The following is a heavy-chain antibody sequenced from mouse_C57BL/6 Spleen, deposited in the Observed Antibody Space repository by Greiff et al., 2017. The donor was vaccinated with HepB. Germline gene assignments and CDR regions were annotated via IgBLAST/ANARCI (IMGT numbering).Heavy chain of an antibody. Sequence: EVKLVESGAELVKPGASVKLSCTASGFNIKDYYMHWVKQRTEQGLEWIGRIDPEDGETKYAPKFQGKATITADTSSNTAYLHVSSLTSEDHAVFYWARYPPTVVVPYAMDYWGQGTSVTVSS. CDR3: ARYPPTVVVPYAMDY. J-gene: IGHJ4*01. CDR1: GFNIKDYY. V-gene: IGHV14-2*01. D-gene: IGHD1-1*01. CDR2: IDPEDGET.